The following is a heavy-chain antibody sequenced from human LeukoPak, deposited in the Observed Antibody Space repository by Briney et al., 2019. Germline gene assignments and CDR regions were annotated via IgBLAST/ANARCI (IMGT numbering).Heavy chain of an antibody. CDR2: IRNKGMSYTT. CDR1: GFIFSDYY. V-gene: IGHV3-72*01. Sequence: QPGGSLRLSCAASGFIFSDYYMDWVRQAPGKGLEWVGRIRNKGMSYTTEYATSVKGRFTISRDDSKNSLHLQMNSLKSDDTAVYYCTRPRGNNWSDTHFDYWGQGTLVTVSS. D-gene: IGHD1-1*01. CDR3: TRPRGNNWSDTHFDY. J-gene: IGHJ4*02.